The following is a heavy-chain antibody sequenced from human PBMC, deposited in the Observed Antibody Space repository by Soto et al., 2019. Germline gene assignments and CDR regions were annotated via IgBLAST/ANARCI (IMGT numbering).Heavy chain of an antibody. Sequence: SVKVSCKASGGTFSSYAISWVRQAPGQGLEWMGGIIPIFGTANYAQKFQGRVTITADDSTSTAYMERSSLRSEDPAVYYCARDPLGAIDIWGQGTMVTVTS. V-gene: IGHV1-69*13. D-gene: IGHD7-27*01. CDR2: IIPIFGTA. CDR3: ARDPLGAIDI. J-gene: IGHJ3*02. CDR1: GGTFSSYA.